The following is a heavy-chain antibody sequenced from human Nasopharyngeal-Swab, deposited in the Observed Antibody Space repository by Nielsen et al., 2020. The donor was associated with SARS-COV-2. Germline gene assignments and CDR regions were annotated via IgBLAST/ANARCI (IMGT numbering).Heavy chain of an antibody. CDR3: ARDQGDF. J-gene: IGHJ4*02. V-gene: IGHV3-74*01. Sequence: GESLKISCAASGFTFSTYWMHWVRQPPGKGLLWVSRIDTDGTITDYADSVKGRFTISRDNAKNTLYLQMNSLRAEDTAVYYCARDQGDFWGQGTLVTVSS. CDR1: GFTFSTYW. CDR2: IDTDGTIT.